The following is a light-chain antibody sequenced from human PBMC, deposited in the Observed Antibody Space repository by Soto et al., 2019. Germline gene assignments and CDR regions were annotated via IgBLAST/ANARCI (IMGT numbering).Light chain of an antibody. J-gene: IGLJ2*01. CDR1: SSNIGAGYD. CDR2: RNR. CDR3: QSYDISLSGVL. Sequence: QSVLTQPPSVSGAPGQRVTISCTGSSSNIGAGYDVHWYQHLPGTAPKVLIYRNRHRPSGVPDRFSGSKSGTSASLAITGLPADDEADYYCQSYDISLSGVLFGGGTKVTVL. V-gene: IGLV1-40*01.